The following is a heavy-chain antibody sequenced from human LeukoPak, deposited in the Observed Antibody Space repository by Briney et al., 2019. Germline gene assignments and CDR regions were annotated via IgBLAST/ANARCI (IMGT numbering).Heavy chain of an antibody. J-gene: IGHJ4*02. D-gene: IGHD3-3*01. Sequence: ASVKVTCKASGYTFTGYYTHWVRQAPGQGLEWMGWINPNSGGTNYAQKFQGRVTMTRDTSISTAYMELSRLRSDDTAVYYCARDYDFWSGYPKYYFDYWGQGTLVTVSS. CDR1: GYTFTGYY. V-gene: IGHV1-2*02. CDR3: ARDYDFWSGYPKYYFDY. CDR2: INPNSGGT.